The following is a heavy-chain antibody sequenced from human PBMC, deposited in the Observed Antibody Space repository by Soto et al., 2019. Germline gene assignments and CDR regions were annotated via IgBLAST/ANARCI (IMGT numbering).Heavy chain of an antibody. D-gene: IGHD6-6*01. CDR1: GFTFSSYA. J-gene: IGHJ5*02. CDR3: ARQDNHPARPFADWFDP. V-gene: IGHV3-30-3*01. Sequence: QVQLVESGGGVVQPGRSLRLSCAASGFTFSSYAMHWVRQAPGKGLEWVAVISYDGSNKYYADSVKGRFTISRDNSKNTLYLQMNSLRAEDTDVYYCARQDNHPARPFADWFDPWGQGTLVNVSS. CDR2: ISYDGSNK.